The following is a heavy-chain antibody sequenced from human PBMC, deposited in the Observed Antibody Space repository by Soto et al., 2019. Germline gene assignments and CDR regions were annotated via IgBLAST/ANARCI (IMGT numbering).Heavy chain of an antibody. D-gene: IGHD3-22*01. J-gene: IGHJ4*02. CDR3: ARGLFYYDSSAYLGY. CDR2: ISSSSSYI. Sequence: EVQLVESGGGLVKPGGSLRLSCAASGFTFSSYSMNWVRQAPGKGLEWVSSISSSSSYIYYSDSMKGRFTISRDNAKNSLYLQMNSLRAEDTAVYYCARGLFYYDSSAYLGYWGQGTLVTVSS. CDR1: GFTFSSYS. V-gene: IGHV3-21*01.